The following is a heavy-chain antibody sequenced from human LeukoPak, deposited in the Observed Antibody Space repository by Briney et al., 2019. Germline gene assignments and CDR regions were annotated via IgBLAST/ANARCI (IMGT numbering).Heavy chain of an antibody. CDR3: ARDLVIHCSGGSCYLDY. D-gene: IGHD2-15*01. Sequence: PGGSLRLSYAASGFTFSSYSMNWVRQAPGKGLEWVSSISSSSRYIYYADSVKGRFTISRDNAKNSLYLQMNSLRADDTAVYYCARDLVIHCSGGSCYLDYWGQGTLVTVSS. J-gene: IGHJ4*02. V-gene: IGHV3-21*01. CDR2: ISSSSRYI. CDR1: GFTFSSYS.